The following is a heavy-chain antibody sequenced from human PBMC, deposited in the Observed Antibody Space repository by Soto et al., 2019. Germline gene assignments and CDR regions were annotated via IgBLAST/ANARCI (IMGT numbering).Heavy chain of an antibody. Sequence: PGESLKISCKGSGYSFTSYWISWVRQMPGKGPEWMGRIDPSDSYTNYSPSFQGHVTISADKSISTAYLQWSSLKASDTAMYYCATTAYYYDSSGYYPDAFDIWGQGTMVTVSS. D-gene: IGHD3-22*01. CDR1: GYSFTSYW. V-gene: IGHV5-10-1*01. J-gene: IGHJ3*02. CDR3: ATTAYYYDSSGYYPDAFDI. CDR2: IDPSDSYT.